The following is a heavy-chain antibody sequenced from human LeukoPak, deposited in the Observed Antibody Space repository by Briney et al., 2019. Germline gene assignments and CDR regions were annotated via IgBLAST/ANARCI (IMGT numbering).Heavy chain of an antibody. CDR1: RFTFSNYW. CDR3: ARDRGHSGYDLYDY. V-gene: IGHV3-7*01. J-gene: IGHJ4*02. D-gene: IGHD5-12*01. CDR2: IKHDGREI. Sequence: PGGSLRLSCAASRFTFSNYWMGWVRQAQGKGREWVANIKHDGREIYYVDFVKGRFTISRDTAKDSPYLQMNSLRAEDTAVYYCARDRGHSGYDLYDYWGQGTLVTVSS.